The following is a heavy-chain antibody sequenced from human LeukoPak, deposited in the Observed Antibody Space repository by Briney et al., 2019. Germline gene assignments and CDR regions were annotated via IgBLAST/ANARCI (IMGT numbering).Heavy chain of an antibody. Sequence: SETLSLTCTVSGGSISSSSYYWGWIRQPPGKGLEWIGSIYYSGSTYYNPSLKSRVTMSVDTSKNQFSLKLSSVTAADTAVYYCARDRSPYHYDSSGYGAFDIWGQGTMVTVSS. D-gene: IGHD3-22*01. CDR1: GGSISSSSYY. J-gene: IGHJ3*02. CDR3: ARDRSPYHYDSSGYGAFDI. CDR2: IYYSGST. V-gene: IGHV4-39*07.